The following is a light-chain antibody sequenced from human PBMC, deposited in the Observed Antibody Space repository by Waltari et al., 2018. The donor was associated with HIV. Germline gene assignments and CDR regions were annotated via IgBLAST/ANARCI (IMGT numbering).Light chain of an antibody. CDR2: DAS. V-gene: IGKV3-11*01. Sequence: ELVLTQSPATLSLSPGERATLSCRASQSVSGYLAWYQQKPGQAPRLLSYDASSRATGIPARFSGSESGTDFTLTISSLEPEDFAVYYCHQRSNWPQTFGQGTKVEIK. CDR3: HQRSNWPQT. CDR1: QSVSGY. J-gene: IGKJ1*01.